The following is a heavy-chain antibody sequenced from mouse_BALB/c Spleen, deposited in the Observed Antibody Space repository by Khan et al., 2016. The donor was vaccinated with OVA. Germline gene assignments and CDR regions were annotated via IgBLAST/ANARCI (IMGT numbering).Heavy chain of an antibody. CDR3: TGGGVGGFAY. D-gene: IGHD1-1*02. CDR2: INPGSGGT. CDR1: GYAFTNYL. J-gene: IGHJ3*01. V-gene: IGHV1-54*01. Sequence: QVQLQQSGAELIRPGTSVKVSCKASGYAFTNYLIEWVKQRPGQGLEWIGVINPGSGGTNYNEKFKGKATLTADKSSSTAYMQLSSLTSDVSAVYLCTGGGVGGFAYWGQGTLVTVSA.